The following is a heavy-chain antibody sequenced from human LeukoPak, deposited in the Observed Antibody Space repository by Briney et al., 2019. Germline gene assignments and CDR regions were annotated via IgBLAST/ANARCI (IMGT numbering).Heavy chain of an antibody. D-gene: IGHD6-25*01. V-gene: IGHV4-38-2*02. J-gene: IGHJ6*03. Sequence: SETLSLTCTVSGYSISSGYYWGWIRQPPGKGLEWIGSIYHSGSTNYNPSLKSRVTMSVDTSKNQFSLKLSSVTAADTAVYYCASQKAAAYYYYMDVWGKGTTVTVSS. CDR1: GYSISSGYY. CDR3: ASQKAAAYYYYMDV. CDR2: IYHSGST.